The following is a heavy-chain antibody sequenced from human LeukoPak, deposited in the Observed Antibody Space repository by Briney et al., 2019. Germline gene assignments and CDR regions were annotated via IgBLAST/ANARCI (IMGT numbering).Heavy chain of an antibody. Sequence: PGGSLRLSCAASGFTFSSYDMHWVRQTTGKGLEWVSGIGTAGATFYPGSVKGRFTISRENAKNSLYLQMNNLRAGDTAVYYCARADSSGWYYYFDYWGQGTLVTVSS. J-gene: IGHJ4*02. D-gene: IGHD6-19*01. CDR3: ARADSSGWYYYFDY. CDR2: IGTAGAT. V-gene: IGHV3-13*01. CDR1: GFTFSSYD.